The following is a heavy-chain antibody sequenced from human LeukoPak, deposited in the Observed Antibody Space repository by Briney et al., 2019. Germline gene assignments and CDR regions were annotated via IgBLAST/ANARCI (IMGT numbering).Heavy chain of an antibody. CDR2: IVVGSGNT. Sequence: SVKVSCKASGFTFSSSAIQWVRQVRGQRLEWIGWIVVGSGNTNYAQKFQDRVTITKDMSTMTAYMELSSLRSEDTALYYCAAVFFSSTVPYFDHWAQGTLATVSS. D-gene: IGHD2-2*01. V-gene: IGHV1-58*02. J-gene: IGHJ4*02. CDR1: GFTFSSSA. CDR3: AAVFFSSTVPYFDH.